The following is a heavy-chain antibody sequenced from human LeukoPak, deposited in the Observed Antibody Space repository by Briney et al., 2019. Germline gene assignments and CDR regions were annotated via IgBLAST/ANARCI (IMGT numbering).Heavy chain of an antibody. V-gene: IGHV3-21*01. CDR1: GFTFSSYS. CDR2: ISSSSSYI. D-gene: IGHD5-24*01. CDR3: ARGTFLGRDGYRPDY. J-gene: IGHJ4*02. Sequence: GGSLRLSCAASGFTFSSYSMNWVRQAPGKGLEWVSSISSSSSYIYYADSVKGRFTISRDNAKNSLYLQMNSLRAEDTAVYYCARGTFLGRDGYRPDYWGQGTLVTVSS.